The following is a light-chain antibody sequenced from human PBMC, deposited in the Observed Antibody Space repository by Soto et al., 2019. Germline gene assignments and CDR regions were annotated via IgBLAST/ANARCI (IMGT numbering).Light chain of an antibody. J-gene: IGKJ4*01. CDR1: QGISNY. V-gene: IGKV1-27*01. CDR2: AAS. Sequence: DIQITQSTSSLSASVGDRVTITCRASQGISNYLAWYQQKPGKVPKLLIYAASTLQSGVPSRFSGSGSGTDFTLTISSLQPEDVATYYCQKYNSAPAPTFGGGTKVDIK. CDR3: QKYNSAPAPT.